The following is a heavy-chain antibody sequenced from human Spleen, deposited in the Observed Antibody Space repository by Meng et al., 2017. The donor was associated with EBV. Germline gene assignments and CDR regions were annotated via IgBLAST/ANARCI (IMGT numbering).Heavy chain of an antibody. CDR1: GCSISSSNW. CDR2: IYHSGST. V-gene: IGHV4-4*02. Sequence: QAELQESGPGPVKPSGTLSLTCPVSGCSISSSNWWSWVRQPPGKGLEWIGEIYHSGSTNYNPSLKSRVTISVDKSKNQFSLKLSSVTAADTAVYYCAREVASYNWFDPWGQGTLVTVSS. J-gene: IGHJ5*02. CDR3: AREVASYNWFDP. D-gene: IGHD5-12*01.